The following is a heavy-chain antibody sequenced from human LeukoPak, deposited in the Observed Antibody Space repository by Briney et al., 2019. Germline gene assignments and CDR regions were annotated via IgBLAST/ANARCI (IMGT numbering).Heavy chain of an antibody. CDR3: AGTAQTGWFDP. Sequence: SETLSLTCAVYGGFFRGYYWSWIRQPPGKGLEWIGEINHSGSTNYNPSLKSRVPISVDTSKNQFSLKLSSVTAADTAVYYCAGTAQTGWFDPWGQGTLVTVSS. V-gene: IGHV4-34*01. D-gene: IGHD1-1*01. CDR2: INHSGST. J-gene: IGHJ5*02. CDR1: GGFFRGYY.